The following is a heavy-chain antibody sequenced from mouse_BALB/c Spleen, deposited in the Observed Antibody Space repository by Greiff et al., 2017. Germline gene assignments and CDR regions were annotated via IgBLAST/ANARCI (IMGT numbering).Heavy chain of an antibody. CDR3: ARGDYSYYYAMDY. D-gene: IGHD2-4*01. J-gene: IGHJ4*01. CDR1: GYSITSGYY. CDR2: ISYDGSN. Sequence: EVQLVESGPGLVKPSQSLSLTCSVTGYSITSGYYWNWIRQFPGNKLEWMGYISYDGSNNYNPSLKNRISITRDTSKNQFFLKLNSVTTEDTATYYCARGDYSYYYAMDYWGQGTSVTVSS. V-gene: IGHV3-6*02.